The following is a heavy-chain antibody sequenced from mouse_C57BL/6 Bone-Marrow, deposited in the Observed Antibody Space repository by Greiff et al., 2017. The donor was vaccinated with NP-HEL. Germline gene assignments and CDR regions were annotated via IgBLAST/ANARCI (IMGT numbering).Heavy chain of an antibody. CDR3: TTGGLGHYYAMDY. CDR1: GFNIKDDY. CDR2: IDPDNGDT. Sequence: EVQLQQSGAELVRPGASVTLSCTASGFNIKDDYMHWVKQRPEQGLEWIGWIDPDNGDTEYASKFPGKATITADTSSNTAYLQLSSLTSEDAVVYYCTTGGLGHYYAMDYWGQGTSVTVSS. J-gene: IGHJ4*01. V-gene: IGHV14-4*01. D-gene: IGHD4-1*01.